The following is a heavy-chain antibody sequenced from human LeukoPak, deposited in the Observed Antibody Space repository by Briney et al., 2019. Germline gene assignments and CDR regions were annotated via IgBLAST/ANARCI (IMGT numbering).Heavy chain of an antibody. J-gene: IGHJ4*02. D-gene: IGHD1-1*01. CDR3: ARSDMERRNYFDY. CDR2: INPSGGST. CDR1: GHTFTSDY. V-gene: IGHV1-46*01. Sequence: ASVKVSCKASGHTFTSDYMHWGRQAPGQGLEWMVIINPSGGSTSYAQKLQGRVTMTRDMSTSTVYMELSSLRSEDTAVYSCARSDMERRNYFDYWGQGTLVTVSS.